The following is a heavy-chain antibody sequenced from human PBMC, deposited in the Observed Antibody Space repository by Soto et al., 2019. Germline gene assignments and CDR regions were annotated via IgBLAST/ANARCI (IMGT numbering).Heavy chain of an antibody. D-gene: IGHD6-13*01. V-gene: IGHV4-4*02. CDR1: GGSISSSNW. Sequence: CAVSGGSISSSNWWSWVRQPPGKGLEWIGEIYHSGSTNYNPSLKSRVTISVDKSKNQFSLKLSSVTAADTAVYYCARGASASRYSSSWTPHFDYWGQGTLVTVSS. J-gene: IGHJ4*02. CDR2: IYHSGST. CDR3: ARGASASRYSSSWTPHFDY.